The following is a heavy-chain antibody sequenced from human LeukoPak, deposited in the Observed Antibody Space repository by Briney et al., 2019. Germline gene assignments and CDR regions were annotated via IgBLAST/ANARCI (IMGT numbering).Heavy chain of an antibody. Sequence: GGSLRLSCAASGFTFSSYIMSWVRQAPGKGLESVAFIRYDGSNKYYADSVKGRFTVSRDNSKNTLYLQMKSLRAGDTAVYYCAKGGGYEAQYYYYYLDVWGKGTTVTISS. D-gene: IGHD5-12*01. V-gene: IGHV3-30*02. CDR1: GFTFSSYI. CDR3: AKGGGYEAQYYYYYLDV. J-gene: IGHJ6*03. CDR2: IRYDGSNK.